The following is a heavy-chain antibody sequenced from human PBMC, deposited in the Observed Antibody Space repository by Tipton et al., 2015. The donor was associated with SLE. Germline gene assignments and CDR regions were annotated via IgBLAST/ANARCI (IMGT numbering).Heavy chain of an antibody. Sequence: TLSLTCAVYGGSFSGYYWSWIRQPPGKGLEWIGEINHSGSTNYNPSLKGRVTISVDASKNQFSLKLSSVTAADTAVYYCATSPSGSFDDWGQGTLVTVSS. CDR1: GGSFSGYY. CDR3: ATSPSGSFDD. J-gene: IGHJ4*02. CDR2: INHSGST. V-gene: IGHV4-34*01.